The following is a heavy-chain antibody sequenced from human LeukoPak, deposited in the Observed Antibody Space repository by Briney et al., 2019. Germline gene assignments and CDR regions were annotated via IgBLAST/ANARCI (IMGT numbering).Heavy chain of an antibody. CDR3: ARGLGDRSVYYYLGY. CDR1: GGSFSGYY. D-gene: IGHD3-22*01. J-gene: IGHJ4*02. Sequence: PSPSLSPICAVYGGSFSGYYWTWIRQLPGKGLEWLGQINHTGRTNCNPSLKSRVTIPVATPKNQFSLKMTSVTAADTAVYYCARGLGDRSVYYYLGYWGQGTLVTVSS. V-gene: IGHV4-34*01. CDR2: INHTGRT.